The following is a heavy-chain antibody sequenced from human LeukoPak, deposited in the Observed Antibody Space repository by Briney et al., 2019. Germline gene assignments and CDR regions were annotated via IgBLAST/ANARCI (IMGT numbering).Heavy chain of an antibody. CDR1: GGSVSSSLNY. J-gene: IGHJ4*02. CDR2: TYYTGST. V-gene: IGHV4-39*01. D-gene: IGHD3-9*01. Sequence: SETLSLTCTVSGGSVSSSLNYWGWIRQPPGTGLEWIGNTYYTGSTYSNPTLKSRLTMSVDTSKNQFSLKLSSVTAADTAVYYCARLTKGRYFDYIFDYWGQGTLLTVSS. CDR3: ARLTKGRYFDYIFDY.